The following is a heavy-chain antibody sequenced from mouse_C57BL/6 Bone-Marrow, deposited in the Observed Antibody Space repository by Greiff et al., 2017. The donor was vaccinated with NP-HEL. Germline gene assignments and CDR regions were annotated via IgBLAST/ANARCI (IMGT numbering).Heavy chain of an antibody. CDR3: TTRVYGNYYAMDY. CDR1: GFNIKDDY. J-gene: IGHJ4*01. CDR2: IDPENGDT. D-gene: IGHD2-1*01. V-gene: IGHV14-4*01. Sequence: EVQGVESGAELVRPGASVKLSCTASGFNIKDDYMHWVKQRPEQGLEWIGWIDPENGDTEYASKFQGKATITADTSSNTAYLQLSSLTSEDTAVYYCTTRVYGNYYAMDYWGQGTSVTVSS.